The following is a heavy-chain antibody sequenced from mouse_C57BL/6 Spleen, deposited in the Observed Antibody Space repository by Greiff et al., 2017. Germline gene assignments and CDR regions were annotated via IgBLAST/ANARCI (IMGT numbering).Heavy chain of an antibody. CDR1: GFNIKVDY. Sequence: EVQVVESGAELVRPGASVKLSCTASGFNIKVDYMHWVKQRPEQGLEWIGWIDPENGDTEYASKFQGKATITADTSSNTAYLQLSSLTSEDTAVYYCTTRALYGSSYWFAYWGQGTLVTVSA. V-gene: IGHV14-4*01. CDR3: TTRALYGSSYWFAY. J-gene: IGHJ3*01. CDR2: IDPENGDT. D-gene: IGHD1-1*01.